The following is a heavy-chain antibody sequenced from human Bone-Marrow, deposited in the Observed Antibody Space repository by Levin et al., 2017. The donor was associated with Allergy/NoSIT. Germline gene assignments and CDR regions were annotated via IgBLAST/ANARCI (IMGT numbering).Heavy chain of an antibody. Sequence: RTGGSLRLSCAASGFTFSSYGMHWVRQAPGKGLEWVAVVSYDGSNKYYADSVKGRFTISRDNSKNTLYLQMNSLRAEDTAVYYCAKDYITDRYFDYWGQGTLVTVSS. J-gene: IGHJ4*02. CDR1: GFTFSSYG. CDR2: VSYDGSNK. CDR3: AKDYITDRYFDY. V-gene: IGHV3-30*18. D-gene: IGHD3-10*01.